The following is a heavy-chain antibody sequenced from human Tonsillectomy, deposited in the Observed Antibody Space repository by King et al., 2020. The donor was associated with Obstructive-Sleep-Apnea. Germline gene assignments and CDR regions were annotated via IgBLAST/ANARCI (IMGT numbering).Heavy chain of an antibody. CDR1: GFTFRSYA. D-gene: IGHD3-9*01. CDR2: ISGSGGST. V-gene: IGHV3-23*04. Sequence: VQLVESGGGLVQPGGSLRLSCAGSGFTFRSYAMSWVRQAPGKGLEWGSGISGSGGSTYYADSVKGRFTISRDNSKDTLYLQMHSLRDEDTAVYYCAKDSMDYDTLTGPVDYWGQGTLVTVSS. CDR3: AKDSMDYDTLTGPVDY. J-gene: IGHJ4*02.